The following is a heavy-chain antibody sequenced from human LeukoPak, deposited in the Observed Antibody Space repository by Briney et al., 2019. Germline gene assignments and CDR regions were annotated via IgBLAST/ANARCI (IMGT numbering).Heavy chain of an antibody. J-gene: IGHJ6*02. Sequence: SETLSLTCSVSGGSLKSYYWNWIRQPPGKGLEWIGYIYHSGSTNYNPSLKSRVTISVDTSKNQFSLKLSSVTAADTAVYYCARGYCSSTSCYTSPYYYYCYGMDVWGQGTTVTVSS. CDR2: IYHSGST. CDR3: ARGYCSSTSCYTSPYYYYCYGMDV. V-gene: IGHV4-59*12. D-gene: IGHD2-2*02. CDR1: GGSLKSYY.